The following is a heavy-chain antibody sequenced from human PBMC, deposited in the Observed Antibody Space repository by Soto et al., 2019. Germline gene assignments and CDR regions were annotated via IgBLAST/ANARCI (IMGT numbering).Heavy chain of an antibody. Sequence: QVQLVQSGAEVKKPGSSVKVSCTASGGTFSDSAISWLRQAPGQGLEWMGGIIPIFGTSNYAQKFQGRVTITADESXNTAYMEMSSLRSDDTXVXYCXXXXXXXXXXXVGYYYYGVDV. V-gene: IGHV1-69*01. J-gene: IGHJ6*01. CDR3: XXXXXXXXXXXVGYYYYGVDV. CDR1: GGTFSDSA. CDR2: IIPIFGTS.